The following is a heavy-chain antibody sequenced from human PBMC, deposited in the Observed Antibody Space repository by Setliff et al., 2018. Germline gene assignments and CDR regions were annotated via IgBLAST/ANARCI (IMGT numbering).Heavy chain of an antibody. V-gene: IGHV4-4*09. CDR3: AKIKAGGGSFDI. D-gene: IGHD3-16*01. CDR2: MYISGIT. Sequence: SETLTLTCTVSGGSISSYYWSWMRQPPGKGLEWIGYMYISGITNSNPSLKSRVTMSLDTSRNQFSLKLSSVTAADTAVYYCAKIKAGGGSFDIWGQGTMVTVSS. J-gene: IGHJ3*02. CDR1: GGSISSYY.